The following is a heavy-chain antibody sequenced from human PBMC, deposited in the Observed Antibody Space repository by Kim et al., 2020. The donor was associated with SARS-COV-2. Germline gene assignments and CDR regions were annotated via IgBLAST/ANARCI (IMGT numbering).Heavy chain of an antibody. D-gene: IGHD3-9*01. CDR2: IWFDGSKK. V-gene: IGHV3-33*08. J-gene: IGHJ6*02. Sequence: GGSLRLSCAASGFTFSSYSMHWVRQAPGKGLEWVAVIWFDGSKKYYADSVKGRFTTSRDNSKNTLYLQMNSLGAEDTVVYYCLRDSDIVTGYKRGFGMDVCGQGTTLTVPS. CDR1: GFTFSSYS. CDR3: LRDSDIVTGYKRGFGMDV.